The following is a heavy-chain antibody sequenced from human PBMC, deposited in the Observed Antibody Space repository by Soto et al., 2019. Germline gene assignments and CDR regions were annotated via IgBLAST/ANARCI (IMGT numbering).Heavy chain of an antibody. Sequence: GGSLRLSCAASGFTFSSYAMSWVRQAPGKGLEWVSAISGSGGSTYYADSVKGRITISRDNSKNTLYLQMNNLKAEDTAVYYFAKDHRGLSSGWYSNWFDPWGPGILVTVSS. V-gene: IGHV3-23*01. CDR2: ISGSGGST. J-gene: IGHJ5*02. CDR1: GFTFSSYA. D-gene: IGHD6-19*01. CDR3: AKDHRGLSSGWYSNWFDP.